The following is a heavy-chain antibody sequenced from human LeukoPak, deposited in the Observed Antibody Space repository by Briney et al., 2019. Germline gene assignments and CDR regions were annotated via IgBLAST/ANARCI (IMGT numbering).Heavy chain of an antibody. CDR2: IYHSGST. V-gene: IGHV4-30-2*01. CDR3: ARAAVNEGAFDI. Sequence: PSETLSLTCTVSGGSISSGGYYWSWIRQPPGKGLEWIGYIYHSGSTYYNPSLKSRVTISVDRSKNQFSLKLSSVTAADTAVYYCARAAVNEGAFDIWGQGTMVTVSS. CDR1: GGSISSGGYY. J-gene: IGHJ3*02. D-gene: IGHD4-11*01.